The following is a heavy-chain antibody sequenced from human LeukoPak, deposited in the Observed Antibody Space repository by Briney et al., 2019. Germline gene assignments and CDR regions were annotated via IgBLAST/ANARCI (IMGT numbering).Heavy chain of an antibody. Sequence: GGSLRLSCAASGFTFSSYSMTWVRQAPGKGLEWVAVIWYDGSNKYYADSVKGRFTISRDNSKNTLYLQMNSLRAEDTAVYYCARGRGYSGYDLDYWGQGTLVTVSS. CDR2: IWYDGSNK. V-gene: IGHV3-33*08. CDR1: GFTFSSYS. D-gene: IGHD5-12*01. CDR3: ARGRGYSGYDLDY. J-gene: IGHJ4*02.